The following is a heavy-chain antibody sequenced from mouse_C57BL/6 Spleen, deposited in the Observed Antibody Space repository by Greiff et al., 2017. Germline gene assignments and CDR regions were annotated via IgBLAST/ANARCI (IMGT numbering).Heavy chain of an antibody. CDR3: ARNSNYLYYAMDY. CDR2: ISSGSSTI. V-gene: IGHV5-17*01. J-gene: IGHJ4*01. Sequence: EVNVVESGGGLVKPGGSLKLSCAASGFTFSDYGMHWVRQAPEKGLEWVAYISSGSSTIYYADTVKGRFTISRDNAKNTLFLQMTSLRSEDTAMYYCARNSNYLYYAMDYWGQGTSVTVSS. CDR1: GFTFSDYG. D-gene: IGHD2-5*01.